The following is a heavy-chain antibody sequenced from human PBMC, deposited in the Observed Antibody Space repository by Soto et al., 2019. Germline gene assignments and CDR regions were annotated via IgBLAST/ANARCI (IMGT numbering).Heavy chain of an antibody. D-gene: IGHD3-22*01. Sequence: PGGSLRLSCAASGFTFSSYAMSWVRQAPGKGLEWVSAISGSGGSTYYADSVKGRFTISRDNSKNTLYLQMNSLRAEDTAVYYCAKPPTSPYDSSGYYSAFDIWGQGTMVTVSS. CDR2: ISGSGGST. J-gene: IGHJ3*02. CDR1: GFTFSSYA. CDR3: AKPPTSPYDSSGYYSAFDI. V-gene: IGHV3-23*01.